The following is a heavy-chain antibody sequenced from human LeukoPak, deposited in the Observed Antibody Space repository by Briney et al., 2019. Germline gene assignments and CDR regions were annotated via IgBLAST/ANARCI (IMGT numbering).Heavy chain of an antibody. CDR3: AIDVGPSDY. CDR1: GFTFSSYW. CDR2: IKQDGSEK. V-gene: IGHV3-7*01. Sequence: GGSLRLSCAASGFTFSSYWMSWVRQAPGKGLEWVANIKQDGSEKYYVDSVKGRFTISRDNTQNSLYLQMNSLRAEDTAVYYCAIDVGPSDYWGQGILVTVSS. D-gene: IGHD1-26*01. J-gene: IGHJ4*02.